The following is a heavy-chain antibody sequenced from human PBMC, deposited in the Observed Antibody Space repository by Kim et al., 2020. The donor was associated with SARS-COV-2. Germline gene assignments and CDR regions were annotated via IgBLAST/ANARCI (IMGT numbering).Heavy chain of an antibody. CDR2: INSDGSST. CDR1: GFTFSSYW. CDR3: ARNRPDPAAWELLSEPGYYYGMDV. V-gene: IGHV3-74*01. Sequence: GGSLRLSCAASGFTFSSYWMHWVRQAPGKGLVWVSRINSDGSSTSYADSVKVRFTISRDNAKNTLYLQMNSLRAEDTAVYYCARNRPDPAAWELLSEPGYYYGMDVWGQGTTVTVSS. J-gene: IGHJ6*02. D-gene: IGHD1-26*01.